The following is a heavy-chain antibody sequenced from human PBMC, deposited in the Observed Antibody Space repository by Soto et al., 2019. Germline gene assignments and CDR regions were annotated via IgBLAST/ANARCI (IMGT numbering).Heavy chain of an antibody. V-gene: IGHV3-43D*04. CDR1: GFTFDDYA. D-gene: IGHD6-13*01. CDR2: ISWDGGST. CDR3: AKTKGYSSSWYPVDY. J-gene: IGHJ4*02. Sequence: GGSLRLSCAASGFTFDDYAMHWVRQAPGKGLEWVSLISWDGGSTYYADSVKGRFTISRDNSKNSLYLQMNSLRAEDTALYYCAKTKGYSSSWYPVDYWGQGTLVTVSS.